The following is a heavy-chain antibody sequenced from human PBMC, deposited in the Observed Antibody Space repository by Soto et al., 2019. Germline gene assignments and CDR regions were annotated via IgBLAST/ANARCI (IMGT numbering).Heavy chain of an antibody. V-gene: IGHV1-3*01. CDR2: INAGNGNT. CDR1: GYTFTSYA. CDR3: ARIPPPRYSSSWSNWFDP. J-gene: IGHJ5*02. D-gene: IGHD6-13*01. Sequence: GASVKVSCKASGYTFTSYAMHWVRQAPGQRLEWMGWINAGNGNTKYSQKLQGRVTMTTDTSTSTAYMELRSLRSDDTAVYYCARIPPPRYSSSWSNWFDPWGQGTLVTVSS.